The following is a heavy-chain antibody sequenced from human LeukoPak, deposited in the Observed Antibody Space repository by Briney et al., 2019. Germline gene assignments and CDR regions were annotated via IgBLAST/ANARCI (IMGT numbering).Heavy chain of an antibody. Sequence: SETLSLTCAVYGGSFSGYYWSWIRQPPGKGLEWIGEINHSRSTNYNPSLKSQVTLSVDTSKNQFSLQLSSVTAADTAVYYCARGGSGWYEEYNWFDPWGQGTLVTVSS. J-gene: IGHJ5*02. CDR2: INHSRST. CDR1: GGSFSGYY. V-gene: IGHV4-34*01. D-gene: IGHD6-13*01. CDR3: ARGGSGWYEEYNWFDP.